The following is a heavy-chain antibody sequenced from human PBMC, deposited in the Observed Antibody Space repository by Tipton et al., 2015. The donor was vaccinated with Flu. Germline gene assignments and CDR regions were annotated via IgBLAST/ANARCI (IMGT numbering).Heavy chain of an antibody. Sequence: SLRLSCAASGFTFSDYYMSWIRQAPGKGLEWVSYISSSGGTIYYADSVKGRFTISRDNAKKSLYLQMNSLRAEDTAAYYCASGLLFFGYYGMDVWGQGTTVTVSS. CDR2: ISSSGGTI. V-gene: IGHV3-11*01. CDR1: GFTFSDYY. D-gene: IGHD3-3*01. J-gene: IGHJ6*02. CDR3: ASGLLFFGYYGMDV.